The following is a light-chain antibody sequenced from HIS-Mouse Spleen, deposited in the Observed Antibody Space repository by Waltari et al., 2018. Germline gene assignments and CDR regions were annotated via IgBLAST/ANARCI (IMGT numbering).Light chain of an antibody. CDR2: EGS. CDR3: CSYAGSSTYVV. V-gene: IGLV2-23*01. J-gene: IGLJ2*01. CDR1: SSDVGSYNL. Sequence: QSALTQPASVSGSPGHSITISCTGPSSDVGSYNLVSWYQQQPGKAPKLMIYEGSKRPSGVSNRFSGSKSGNTASLTISGLQAEDEADYYCCSYAGSSTYVVFGGGTKLTVL.